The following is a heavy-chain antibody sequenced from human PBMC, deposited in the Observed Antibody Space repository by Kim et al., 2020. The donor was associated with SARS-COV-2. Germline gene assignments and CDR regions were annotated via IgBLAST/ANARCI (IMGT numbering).Heavy chain of an antibody. CDR1: GYTFTSYA. CDR2: INAGNGNT. D-gene: IGHD2-2*01. CDR3: ARGGYCSSTSCQIRRLLDY. V-gene: IGHV1-3*01. Sequence: ASVKVSCKASGYTFTSYAMHWVRQAPGQRLEWMGWINAGNGNTKYSQKFQGRVTITRDTSASTAYMELSSLRSEDTAVYYCARGGYCSSTSCQIRRLLDYWGQGTLVTVSS. J-gene: IGHJ4*02.